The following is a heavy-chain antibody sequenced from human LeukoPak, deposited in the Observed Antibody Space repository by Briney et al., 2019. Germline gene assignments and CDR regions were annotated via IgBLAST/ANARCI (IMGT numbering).Heavy chain of an antibody. Sequence: GGSLRLSCAASGFTFSNYAMSWVRQAPAKGLEWVSDISASGGSTIYADSVKGRFTISRDNSKNTLYLQMNSLRVEDTALYYCVQGGANWALPSDYWGQGTLVTVSS. CDR2: ISASGGST. D-gene: IGHD7-27*01. V-gene: IGHV3-23*01. CDR3: VQGGANWALPSDY. CDR1: GFTFSNYA. J-gene: IGHJ4*02.